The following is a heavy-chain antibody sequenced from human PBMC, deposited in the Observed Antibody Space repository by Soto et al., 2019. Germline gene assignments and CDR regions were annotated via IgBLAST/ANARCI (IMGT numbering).Heavy chain of an antibody. D-gene: IGHD6-19*01. Sequence: EVQLLESGGGLVRPGGSLRLSCAASGFSFRIHSMTWVSQAPGRGLEWVSGISGSGGSTHYAASVRGRFIISRENSVDSLYLQMNNLRAEDTAVYYCAKVYNDGWSHFDFWGQGTLVTVSS. CDR3: AKVYNDGWSHFDF. V-gene: IGHV3-23*01. J-gene: IGHJ4*02. CDR1: GFSFRIHS. CDR2: ISGSGGST.